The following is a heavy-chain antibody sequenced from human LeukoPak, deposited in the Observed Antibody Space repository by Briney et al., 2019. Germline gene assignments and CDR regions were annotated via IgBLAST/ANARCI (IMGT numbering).Heavy chain of an antibody. J-gene: IGHJ4*02. CDR1: GYSISSGYY. Sequence: ASETLSLTCTVSGYSISSGYYWGWIRQPPGKGLEWIGSIYHSGSTYYNPSLKSRVTISVDTSKNQFSLKLSSVTAADTAVYYCARTRYYYNSRSYGAPYYFDYWGQGTLVTVSS. V-gene: IGHV4-38-2*02. D-gene: IGHD3-10*01. CDR2: IYHSGST. CDR3: ARTRYYYNSRSYGAPYYFDY.